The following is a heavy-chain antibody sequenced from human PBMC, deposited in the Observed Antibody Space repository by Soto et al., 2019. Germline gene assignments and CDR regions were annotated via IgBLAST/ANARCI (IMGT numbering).Heavy chain of an antibody. D-gene: IGHD3-3*01. J-gene: IGHJ4*02. Sequence: GASVKVSCKASGYTFTSYGISWVRQAPGQGLEWMGWISAYNGNTNYAQKLQGRVTMTTDTSTSTAYMELRSLRSDDTAVYYCARDGQSRITIFGVVPDYWGQGTLVTVSS. CDR2: ISAYNGNT. CDR1: GYTFTSYG. CDR3: ARDGQSRITIFGVVPDY. V-gene: IGHV1-18*01.